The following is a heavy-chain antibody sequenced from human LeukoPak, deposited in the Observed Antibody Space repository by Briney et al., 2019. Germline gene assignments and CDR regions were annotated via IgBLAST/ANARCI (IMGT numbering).Heavy chain of an antibody. Sequence: GGTLRLSCAASGFIFSNYGMSWVRQAPGKGLEWVSAVPGSGGSTFYADSVKGRFTISRDNSKITLYLQMNSLRAEDTALYYCAKAVVIVPSATPFDYWGQGTLVTVSS. CDR1: GFIFSNYG. J-gene: IGHJ4*02. CDR3: AKAVVIVPSATPFDY. V-gene: IGHV3-23*01. D-gene: IGHD2-2*01. CDR2: VPGSGGST.